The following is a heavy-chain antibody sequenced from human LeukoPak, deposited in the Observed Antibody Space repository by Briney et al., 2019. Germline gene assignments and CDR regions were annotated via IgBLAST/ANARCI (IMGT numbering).Heavy chain of an antibody. V-gene: IGHV3-30*18. D-gene: IGHD5-12*01. CDR3: AKDEGYSGYVY. CDR1: GFTFSSYG. J-gene: IGHJ4*02. Sequence: PGGSLRLSCAASGFTFSSYGMHWVRQAPGKGLEWVAVISYDGSNKYYADSVKGRFTISRDNSKNTLYLQMNSLRAEDTAVYYCAKDEGYSGYVYWGQGTLVTVSS. CDR2: ISYDGSNK.